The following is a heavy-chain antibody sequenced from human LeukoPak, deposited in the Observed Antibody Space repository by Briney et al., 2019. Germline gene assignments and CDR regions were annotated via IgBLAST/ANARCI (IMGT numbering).Heavy chain of an antibody. D-gene: IGHD4-23*01. CDR1: GGSIGSGGYY. V-gene: IGHV4-31*03. CDR2: IYYSGST. Sequence: SETLSLTCTVSGGSIGSGGYYWSWIRQHPGKGLEWIGYIYYSGSTYYNPSLKSRVTISVDTSKNQFSLKLSSVTAADTAVYYCARDSRAVGVFDYWGQGTLVTVSS. CDR3: ARDSRAVGVFDY. J-gene: IGHJ4*02.